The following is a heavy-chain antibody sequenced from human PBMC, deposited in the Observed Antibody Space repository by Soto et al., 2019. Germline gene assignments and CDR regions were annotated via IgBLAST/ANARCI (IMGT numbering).Heavy chain of an antibody. D-gene: IGHD3-10*01. CDR2: IYYSGST. CDR3: AGSGSYRGQHYYFGMDV. V-gene: IGHV4-59*01. Sequence: QVQLQESGPGLVKPSETLSLTCTVSGGSISSYYWSWIRQPPGKGLEWIGYIYYSGSTNYNPSLKSRVTISVDTSKNQFSLKLSAVTAADTAVYYCAGSGSYRGQHYYFGMDVWGQGTTVTVSS. J-gene: IGHJ6*02. CDR1: GGSISSYY.